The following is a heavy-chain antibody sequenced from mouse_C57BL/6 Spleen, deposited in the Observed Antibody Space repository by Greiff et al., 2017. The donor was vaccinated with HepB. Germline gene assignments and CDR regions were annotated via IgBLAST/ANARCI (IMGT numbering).Heavy chain of an antibody. Sequence: QVQLKESGAELVKPGASVKMSCKASGYTFTSYWITWVKQRPGQGLEWIGDIYPGSGSTNYNEKFKSKATLTVDTSSSTAYMQLSSLTSEDSAVYYCARGLRRSWFAYWGQGTLVTVSA. V-gene: IGHV1-55*01. J-gene: IGHJ3*01. CDR3: ARGLRRSWFAY. CDR2: IYPGSGST. CDR1: GYTFTSYW. D-gene: IGHD2-4*01.